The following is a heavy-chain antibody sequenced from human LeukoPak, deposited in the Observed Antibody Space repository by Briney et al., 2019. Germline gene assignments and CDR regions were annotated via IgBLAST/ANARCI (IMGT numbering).Heavy chain of an antibody. CDR1: GYSFTSYW. CDR2: IDPSDSYT. D-gene: IGHD6-19*01. CDR3: ARRGIAVAGYYYGMDV. V-gene: IGHV5-10-1*01. J-gene: IGHJ6*04. Sequence: GESLKISCKGSGYSFTSYWNSWVRQMPGKGLEWMGRIDPSDSYTNYSPSFQGHVTISADKSISTAYLQWSSLKASDTAMYYCARRGIAVAGYYYGMDVWGKGTTVTVSS.